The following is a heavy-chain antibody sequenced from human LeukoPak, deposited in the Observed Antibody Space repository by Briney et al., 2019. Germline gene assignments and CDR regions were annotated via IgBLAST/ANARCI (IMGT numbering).Heavy chain of an antibody. CDR2: ISYDGSNK. J-gene: IGHJ1*01. D-gene: IGHD3-10*01. Sequence: GGSLRLSCAVSGFTFSSYGMHWVRQAPGKGLEWVAIISYDGSNKYYADSVKGRFTISRDNSKSTLYLQMNSLRAEDTAVYYCARETLPDYYGSGRTYAEYFQHWGQGTLVTVSS. V-gene: IGHV3-30*03. CDR3: ARETLPDYYGSGRTYAEYFQH. CDR1: GFTFSSYG.